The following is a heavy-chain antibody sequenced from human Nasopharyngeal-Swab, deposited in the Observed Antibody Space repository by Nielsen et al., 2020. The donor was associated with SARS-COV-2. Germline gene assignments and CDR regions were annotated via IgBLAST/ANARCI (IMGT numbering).Heavy chain of an antibody. V-gene: IGHV6-1*01. CDR3: ARGYLKSGMDV. CDR2: TYYGSKRYT. CDR1: GDSVSSTSTG. Sequence: SGTLSLTCAISGDSVSSTSTGWNWIRQSPSRVLEWLGRTYYGSKRYTDYAVSVKSRITINADTSKNQFSLQLNSVNPEDTAVYYCARGYLKSGMDVWGQGTTVTVSS. D-gene: IGHD1-1*01. J-gene: IGHJ6*02.